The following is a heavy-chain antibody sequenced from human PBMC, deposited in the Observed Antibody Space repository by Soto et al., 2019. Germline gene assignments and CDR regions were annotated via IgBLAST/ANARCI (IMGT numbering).Heavy chain of an antibody. V-gene: IGHV2-5*02. J-gene: IGHJ4*02. D-gene: IGHD5-12*01. CDR2: IFWDDDK. Sequence: QITLKESGPTLVKPTQTLTLTCSFSGFSLSTRGVGVGWIRQPPGKALEWLALIFWDDDKWYTPSLRSRLTITEHTSKIPVVLTLTNMAPVDTATYYSALSSRGYAYYFDQWGQGTLVTFSS. CDR1: GFSLSTRGVG. CDR3: ALSSRGYAYYFDQ.